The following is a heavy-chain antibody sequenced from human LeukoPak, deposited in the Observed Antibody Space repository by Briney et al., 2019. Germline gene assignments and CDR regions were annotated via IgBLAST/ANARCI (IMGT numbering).Heavy chain of an antibody. CDR3: ARHVAIFGVVSGFDY. CDR1: GGSISSYY. CDR2: IYTGGST. D-gene: IGHD3-3*01. V-gene: IGHV4-4*09. Sequence: SETLSLTCTVSGGSISSYYWSWIRQPPGKGLEWIGYIYTGGSTNYNPSLKSRVTISVDTSKNQFSLKLSSVTAADTAVYYCARHVAIFGVVSGFDYWGQGTLVTVSS. J-gene: IGHJ4*02.